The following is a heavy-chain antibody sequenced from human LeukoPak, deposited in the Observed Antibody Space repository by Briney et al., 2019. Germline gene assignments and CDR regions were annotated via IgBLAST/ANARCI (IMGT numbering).Heavy chain of an antibody. D-gene: IGHD1-1*01. CDR2: ISSSSSYI. CDR3: ARSGTNDAFDI. CDR1: GFTFSSYS. J-gene: IGHJ3*02. V-gene: IGHV3-21*01. Sequence: GGSLRLSCAASGFTFSSYSMSWVRQAPGKGLEWVSSISSSSSYIYYADSVKGRFTISRDNAKNSLYLQMNSLRAEDTAVYYCARSGTNDAFDIWGQGTMVTVSS.